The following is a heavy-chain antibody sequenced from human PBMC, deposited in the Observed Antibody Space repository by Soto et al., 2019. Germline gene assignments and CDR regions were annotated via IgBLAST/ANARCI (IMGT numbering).Heavy chain of an antibody. V-gene: IGHV3-72*01. CDR1: GFTFSDHY. Sequence: GGSLRLSCVVSGFTFSDHYMDWVRQAPGKGLEWVGRSRSKVNSYTTEYAASVKGRFSISRDNSKNSLYLQMNSLKTEDTAVYFFVIDPKPVAAIDFWGQGTLVTVFS. CDR2: SRSKVNSYTT. CDR3: VIDPKPVAAIDF. J-gene: IGHJ4*02. D-gene: IGHD6-19*01.